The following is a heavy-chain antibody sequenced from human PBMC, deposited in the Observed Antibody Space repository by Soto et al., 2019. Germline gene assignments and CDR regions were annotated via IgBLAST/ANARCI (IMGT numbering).Heavy chain of an antibody. D-gene: IGHD2-15*01. J-gene: IGHJ6*02. CDR3: ARDNDCSGGSCYLYYYYYGMDV. Sequence: GGSLRLSCAASGFTFSSYSMNWVRQAPGKGLEWVSSISSSSSYIYYADSVKGRFTISRDNAKNSLYLQMNSLRAEDTAVYYCARDNDCSGGSCYLYYYYYGMDVWGQGTTVTV. CDR2: ISSSSSYI. CDR1: GFTFSSYS. V-gene: IGHV3-21*01.